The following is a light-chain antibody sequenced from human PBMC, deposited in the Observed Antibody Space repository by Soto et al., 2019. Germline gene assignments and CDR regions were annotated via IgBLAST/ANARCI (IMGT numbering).Light chain of an antibody. V-gene: IGKV3-20*01. J-gene: IGKJ2*01. Sequence: EIVLTQSPGTLSLSPGERATLSCRASQSVRSSELAWYQQKPGQAPRLLIYGASNRAIGIPDRFSGSGSGTDFTLTSSRLEPEDLAVYYCQQYGGSPYTFGQGTKLEI. CDR3: QQYGGSPYT. CDR1: QSVRSSE. CDR2: GAS.